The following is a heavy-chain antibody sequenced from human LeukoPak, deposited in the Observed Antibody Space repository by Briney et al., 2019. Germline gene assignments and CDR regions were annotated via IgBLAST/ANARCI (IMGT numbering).Heavy chain of an antibody. Sequence: SGTLSLTCTVSVGSISSHYWSWVRQPPGKGLEWLGYIYDSGNTNYNPSPKSRLSISMDTPKTQFSLSLPSVTAPDTAVYCCARAVLQGSSQGMDGWGKGTTVIVSS. CDR1: VGSISSHY. CDR3: ARAVLQGSSQGMDG. D-gene: IGHD3-3*01. CDR2: IYDSGNT. V-gene: IGHV4-59*11. J-gene: IGHJ6*01.